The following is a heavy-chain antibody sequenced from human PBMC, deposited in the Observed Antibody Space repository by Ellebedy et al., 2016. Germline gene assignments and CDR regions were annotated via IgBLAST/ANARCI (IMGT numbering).Heavy chain of an antibody. CDR3: AHRSVVTAVDY. CDR2: IYGNDDP. V-gene: IGHV2-5*01. CDR1: GGSISSGDYY. J-gene: IGHJ4*01. Sequence: TLSLTCTVSGGSISSGDYYWSWVRQPPGKALEWLAFIYGNDDPRYSPSLRTRLTITRDSSKNQVILTMTNMDTVDTATYYCAHRSVVTAVDYWGQGLLVTVSS. D-gene: IGHD2-21*02.